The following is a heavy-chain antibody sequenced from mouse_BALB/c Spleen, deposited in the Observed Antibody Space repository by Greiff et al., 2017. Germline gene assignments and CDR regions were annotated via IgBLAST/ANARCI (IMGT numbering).Heavy chain of an antibody. CDR1: GFTFSSFG. CDR3: ATLYYGNYDYAMDY. D-gene: IGHD2-1*01. CDR2: ISSGSSTI. J-gene: IGHJ4*01. Sequence: EVMLVESGGGLVQPGGSRKLSCAASGFTFSSFGMHWVRQAPEKGLEWVAYISSGSSTIYYADTVKGRFTISRDNPKNTLFLQMTSLRSEDTAMYYCATLYYGNYDYAMDYWGQGTSVTVSS. V-gene: IGHV5-17*02.